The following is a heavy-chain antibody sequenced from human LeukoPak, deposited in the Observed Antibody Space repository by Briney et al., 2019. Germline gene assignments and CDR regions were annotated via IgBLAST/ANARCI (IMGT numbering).Heavy chain of an antibody. CDR3: AKWGDYDVLTGYYVSDY. J-gene: IGHJ4*02. CDR2: ITGSGGNT. V-gene: IGHV3-23*01. CDR1: GFTFSNYA. Sequence: GGSQRLSCAASGFTFSNYAMSWVRQAPGKGLEWVSAITGSGGNTYYADSVKGRFTISRDNSKNTVFLQMNSLRAEDTAVYYCAKWGDYDVLTGYYVSDYWGQGTLVTVSS. D-gene: IGHD3-9*01.